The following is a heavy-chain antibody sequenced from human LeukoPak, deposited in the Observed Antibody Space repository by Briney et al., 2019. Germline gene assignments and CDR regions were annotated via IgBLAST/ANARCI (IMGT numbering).Heavy chain of an antibody. CDR3: ARVRDKAAPLQLYYYYYYYMDV. D-gene: IGHD6-6*01. Sequence: ASVKVSCKASGYTFTSYGISWVQQAPGQGLEWMGWISAYNGNTNYAQKLQGRVTMTTDTSTSTAYMELRSLRSDDTAVYYCARVRDKAAPLQLYYYYYYYMDVWGKGTTVTVSS. CDR1: GYTFTSYG. J-gene: IGHJ6*03. V-gene: IGHV1-18*01. CDR2: ISAYNGNT.